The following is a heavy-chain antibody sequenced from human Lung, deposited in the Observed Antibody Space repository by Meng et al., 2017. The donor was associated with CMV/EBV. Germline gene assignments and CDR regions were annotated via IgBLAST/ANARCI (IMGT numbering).Heavy chain of an antibody. Sequence: SETLSLTCTVSGYSISSGFYWGWVRQPPGKGLEWIGSIYHSGSTYYNPSLKSRVTISVDTSKNQFSLKLSSVTAADTAVYYCARELYDFWSGYYFYYYGMDVWGQGTTVTVSS. V-gene: IGHV4-38-2*02. CDR2: IYHSGST. D-gene: IGHD3-3*01. CDR1: GYSISSGFY. CDR3: ARELYDFWSGYYFYYYGMDV. J-gene: IGHJ6*02.